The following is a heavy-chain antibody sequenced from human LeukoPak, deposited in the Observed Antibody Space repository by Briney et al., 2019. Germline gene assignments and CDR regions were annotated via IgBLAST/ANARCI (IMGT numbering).Heavy chain of an antibody. Sequence: GGSLRLSCAASGFTFSSYAMSWVRQAPGKGLEWVSAISGSAGSTYYADSVKGRFTISRDNSKNTLYLQMNSLRAEDTAVYYCAKDVGYCSSTSCYEGAYWGLGTLVTVSS. V-gene: IGHV3-23*01. J-gene: IGHJ4*02. CDR3: AKDVGYCSSTSCYEGAY. D-gene: IGHD2-2*01. CDR2: ISGSAGST. CDR1: GFTFSSYA.